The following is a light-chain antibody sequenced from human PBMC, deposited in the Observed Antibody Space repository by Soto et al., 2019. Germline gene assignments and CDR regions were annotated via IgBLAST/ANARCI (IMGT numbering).Light chain of an antibody. CDR3: AAWDDSLNGQV. Sequence: QSVLTQPASVSGSPGQSITISCTGSSSDVGGYKYVSWYQQHPGKAPKLMIFEVSNRPSGVPDRFSGSKSGTSASLAISGLQSEDEADYYCAAWDDSLNGQVFGGGTKLTVL. V-gene: IGLV2-14*01. CDR1: SSDVGGYKY. CDR2: EVS. J-gene: IGLJ3*02.